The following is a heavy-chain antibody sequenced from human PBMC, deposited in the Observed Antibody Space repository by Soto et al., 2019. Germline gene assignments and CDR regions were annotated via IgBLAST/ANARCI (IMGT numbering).Heavy chain of an antibody. CDR2: IIPFFGTP. J-gene: IGHJ4*02. D-gene: IGHD2-21*02. CDR1: GGSFSNDA. Sequence: QVHLVQSGAEVKKSGSSVRVSCTASGGSFSNDAISWVRQAHGQGLEWLGRIIPFFGTPDYSQSFRDRLTITADESTGTAYMDLRSLRSDDTAVYYCAREVVTETTLGYFDFWGQGTLVTVSS. CDR3: AREVVTETTLGYFDF. V-gene: IGHV1-69*01.